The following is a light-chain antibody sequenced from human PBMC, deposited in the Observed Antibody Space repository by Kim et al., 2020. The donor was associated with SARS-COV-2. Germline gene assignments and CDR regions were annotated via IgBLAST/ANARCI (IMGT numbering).Light chain of an antibody. CDR1: SREVGGYNY. J-gene: IGLJ1*01. CDR3: SSYAGSNIYV. CDR2: EVS. Sequence: GHPDTISCTGTSREVGGYNYVSWYQQRPGKAPKLMIYEVSKRPSGVPDRFSGSKSGNTASLTVSGLQAEDEADYYCSSYAGSNIYVFGTGTKVTVL. V-gene: IGLV2-8*01.